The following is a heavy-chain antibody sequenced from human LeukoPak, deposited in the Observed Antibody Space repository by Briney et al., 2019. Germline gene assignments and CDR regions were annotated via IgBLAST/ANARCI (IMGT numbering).Heavy chain of an antibody. CDR1: GFIFSSYW. CDR2: IKQDGSEK. Sequence: GGSLRLSCAASGFIFSSYWMSWVRQAPGKGLEWVANIKQDGSEKYYVDSVKGRFTISRDNAKNSLYLQMNSLRAEDTAVYYCARAVIVGATNWFDPWGQGTLVTVSS. J-gene: IGHJ5*02. CDR3: ARAVIVGATNWFDP. V-gene: IGHV3-7*01. D-gene: IGHD1-26*01.